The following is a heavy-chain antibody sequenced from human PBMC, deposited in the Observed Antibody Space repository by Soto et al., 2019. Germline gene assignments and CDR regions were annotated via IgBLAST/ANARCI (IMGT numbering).Heavy chain of an antibody. D-gene: IGHD7-27*01. CDR2: IFYSGTT. J-gene: IGHJ4*02. CDR1: GGSISSSSYY. Sequence: QLQLQESGPGLVKPSETLSLTCTVSGGSISSSSYYWGWIRQPPGKGLEWIGSIFYSGTTYYNPTHYEPSLKSRVTISVDTSNSQISLKLRSVTGADTAVYYCARGSPVGIPHFDYWGQGTLVTVSS. V-gene: IGHV4-39*01. CDR3: ARGSPVGIPHFDY.